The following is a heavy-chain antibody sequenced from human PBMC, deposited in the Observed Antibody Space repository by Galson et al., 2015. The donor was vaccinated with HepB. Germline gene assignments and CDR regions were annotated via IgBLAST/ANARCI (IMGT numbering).Heavy chain of an antibody. CDR3: ARDNDSSGYYYVGAFDI. V-gene: IGHV4-61*01. CDR2: IYYSGST. CDR1: GGSVSSGSYY. Sequence: SETLSLTCTVSGGSVSSGSYYWSWIRQPPGKGLEWIGYIYYSGSTNYNPSLKSRVTISVDTSKNQFSLKLSSVTAADTAVYYCARDNDSSGYYYVGAFDIWGQGTMVTVSS. J-gene: IGHJ3*02. D-gene: IGHD3-22*01.